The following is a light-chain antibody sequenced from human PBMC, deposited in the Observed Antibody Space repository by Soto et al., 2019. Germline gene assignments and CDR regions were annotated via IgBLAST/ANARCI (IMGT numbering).Light chain of an antibody. J-gene: IGKJ5*01. CDR3: QKRRSCQVT. Sequence: ENVLTQAPATLSLSPWEGATLSCRASQSINTYLAWYQQKPGQAPRLLIYDASKRATGIPARFSGSGSGTNLTLTISTLEPEDFAVYYCQKRRSCQVTFGKGTRLEIK. CDR1: QSINTY. V-gene: IGKV3D-11*02. CDR2: DAS.